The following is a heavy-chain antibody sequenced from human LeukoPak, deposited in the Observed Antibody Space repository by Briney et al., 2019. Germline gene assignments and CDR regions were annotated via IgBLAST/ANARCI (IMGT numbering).Heavy chain of an antibody. V-gene: IGHV4-30-2*01. CDR1: GGSISSGGYS. CDR2: IYHSGST. Sequence: SQTLSLTCAVSGGSISSGGYSWSWIRQPPGKGLEWIGYIYHSGSTYYNPSLKSRVTISVDRSKNQFSLKLSSVTAADTAVYYCARQIDWFDPWGQGTLVTVSS. CDR3: ARQIDWFDP. J-gene: IGHJ5*02.